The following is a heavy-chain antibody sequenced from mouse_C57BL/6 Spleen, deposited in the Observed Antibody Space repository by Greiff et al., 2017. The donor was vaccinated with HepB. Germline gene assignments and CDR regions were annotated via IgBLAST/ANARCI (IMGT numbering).Heavy chain of an antibody. CDR3: ARSCYYSKEGWYFDV. J-gene: IGHJ1*03. CDR1: GYTFTSYW. Sequence: QVQLQQPGAELVKPGASVKMSCKASGYTFTSYWITWVKQRPGQGLEWIGDIYPGSGSTNYNEKFKSKATLTVDTSSSTAYMQLSSLTSEDSAVYYCARSCYYSKEGWYFDVWGTGTTVTVSS. V-gene: IGHV1-55*01. CDR2: IYPGSGST. D-gene: IGHD2-5*01.